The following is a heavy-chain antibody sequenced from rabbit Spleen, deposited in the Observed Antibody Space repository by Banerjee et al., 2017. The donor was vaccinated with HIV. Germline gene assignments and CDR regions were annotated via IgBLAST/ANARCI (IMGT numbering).Heavy chain of an antibody. CDR1: GFSFSNKAV. D-gene: IGHD4-1*01. V-gene: IGHV1S45*01. Sequence: QEQLVESGGGLVKPEGSLKLSCTASGFSFSNKAVMCWVRQTPGKGLEWIACINTATGKPVYATWAKGRFTISTTSSTTVTLQMTSLTAADTATYFCARDLVGVIGWNFNLWGPGTLVTVS. J-gene: IGHJ4*01. CDR3: ARDLVGVIGWNFNL. CDR2: INTATGKP.